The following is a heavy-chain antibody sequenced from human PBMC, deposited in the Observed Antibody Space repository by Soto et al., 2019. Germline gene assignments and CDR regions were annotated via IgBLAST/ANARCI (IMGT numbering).Heavy chain of an antibody. J-gene: IGHJ6*02. Sequence: ASVKVSCKASGYTFTSYAMHWVRQAPGQRLEWMGWINAGNGNTKYSQKFQGRVTITRDTSASTAYMELSSLRSEDTAVYYCARDMERLSYIYYVMDVSGQVPKATVSS. D-gene: IGHD6-25*01. V-gene: IGHV1-3*01. CDR1: GYTFTSYA. CDR3: ARDMERLSYIYYVMDV. CDR2: INAGNGNT.